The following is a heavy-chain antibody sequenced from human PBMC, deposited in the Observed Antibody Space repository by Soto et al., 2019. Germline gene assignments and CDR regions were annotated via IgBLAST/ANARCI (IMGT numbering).Heavy chain of an antibody. CDR2: VYYTGTT. D-gene: IGHD2-21*01. V-gene: IGHV4-39*01. CDR1: GGSITSTYSY. CDR3: ARHPTHTERSAYATHFFDY. J-gene: IGHJ4*02. Sequence: QLQLQESGPGLVKPSETLSLTCTVSGGSITSTYSYWGWIRQPPGKGLEWIGRVYYTGTTYYKPSLVCRGPISADRSKNQFSLKLNSVTAADTAVYYCARHPTHTERSAYATHFFDYWGQGSLSTVSS.